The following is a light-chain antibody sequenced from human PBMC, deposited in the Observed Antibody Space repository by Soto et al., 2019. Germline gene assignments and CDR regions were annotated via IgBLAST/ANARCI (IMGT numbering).Light chain of an antibody. V-gene: IGLV2-14*01. J-gene: IGLJ1*01. CDR3: SSYRGGSAPYV. CDR2: EVN. Sequence: QSALTQPASVSGSPGQSITISCTGTTSDIGAYKYVSWYQQHPGKAPKLMIYEVNNRPSGVSNRFSGSKSDNTASLTISGLQAEDEADYYCSSYRGGSAPYVFGTGTKLTVL. CDR1: TSDIGAYKY.